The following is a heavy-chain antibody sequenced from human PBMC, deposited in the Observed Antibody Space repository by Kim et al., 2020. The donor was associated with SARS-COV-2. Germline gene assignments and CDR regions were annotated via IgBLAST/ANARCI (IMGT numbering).Heavy chain of an antibody. D-gene: IGHD2-2*01. CDR3: ARSGDQQIIYPAYFDP. CDR1: GYTFTGYY. Sequence: ASVKVSCKASGYTFTGYYIHWVRQAPGQGLEWMGRINPNSGGTNYAQKLQGRVSMTRDTSISTVYMELSRLTSDDTAVYYCARSGDQQIIYPAYFDPWGQGALVTVSS. J-gene: IGHJ5*02. V-gene: IGHV1-2*06. CDR2: INPNSGGT.